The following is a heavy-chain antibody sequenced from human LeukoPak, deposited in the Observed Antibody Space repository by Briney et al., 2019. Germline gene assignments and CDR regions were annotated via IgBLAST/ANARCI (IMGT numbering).Heavy chain of an antibody. CDR1: GGSISSRSSY. CDR2: LYYNGPT. CDR3: ARQTGSGLFSLP. D-gene: IGHD3-10*01. V-gene: IGHV4-39*01. Sequence: SETLSLTCTVSGGSISSRSSYWGWVRQPPGKGLEWIGSLYYNGPTYYNPSLKSRVTISVDTSKNQFSLKLSSVTAADTAVYYCARQTGSGLFSLPGGQGTLVTVSS. J-gene: IGHJ4*02.